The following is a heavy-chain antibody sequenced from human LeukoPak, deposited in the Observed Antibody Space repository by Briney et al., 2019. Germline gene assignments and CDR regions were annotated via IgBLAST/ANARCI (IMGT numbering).Heavy chain of an antibody. CDR3: ARVGGYERGYFDY. Sequence: PGGSLRLSCAASGITVSSTYMTWVRQAPGTGLEWVSVIYRGTNTYYKESVKGRFIISRDTSKNMVYLQMNSLRAEDTAVYYCARVGGYERGYFDYWGQGALVTVSS. D-gene: IGHD5-12*01. CDR1: GITVSSTY. V-gene: IGHV3-66*01. CDR2: IYRGTNT. J-gene: IGHJ4*02.